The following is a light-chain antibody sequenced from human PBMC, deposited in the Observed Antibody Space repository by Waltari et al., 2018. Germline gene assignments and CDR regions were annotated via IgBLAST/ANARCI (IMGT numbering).Light chain of an antibody. CDR3: CSYAGSSTFVV. V-gene: IGLV2-23*02. J-gene: IGLJ3*02. CDR1: SSDVGSYNF. CDR2: EVT. Sequence: QSALTQPASVSGSPGQSITISCTGTSSDVGSYNFVSWYQQYPGKAPKLRIYEVTKRPSGVSNRCSGSKSGNTASLTISGLQAEDEADYYCCSYAGSSTFVVFGGGTKLTVL.